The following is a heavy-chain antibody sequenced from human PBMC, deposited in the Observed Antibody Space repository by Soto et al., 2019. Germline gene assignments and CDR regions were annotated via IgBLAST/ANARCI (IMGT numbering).Heavy chain of an antibody. CDR2: IIPIFGTA. Sequence: SVKVSCKASGGTFSSYAIGWVRQAPGQGLEWMGGIIPIFGTANYAQKFQGRITITADESTSTAYMELSSLRSEDTAVYYCARGSFRLLTRLYYYYGMDVWGQGTTVTVSS. D-gene: IGHD3-22*01. J-gene: IGHJ6*02. CDR1: GGTFSSYA. CDR3: ARGSFRLLTRLYYYYGMDV. V-gene: IGHV1-69*13.